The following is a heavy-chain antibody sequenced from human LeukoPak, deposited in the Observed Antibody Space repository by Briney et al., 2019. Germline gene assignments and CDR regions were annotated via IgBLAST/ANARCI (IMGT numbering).Heavy chain of an antibody. J-gene: IGHJ4*02. Sequence: GRCLRLSCAASGFTFSSYGMHWVRQAPGKGLEWVAVISYDGSNKYYADSVKGRFTISRDNSKNTLYLQMNSLRAEDTAVYYCAKEAAAGTHNDYWGQGTLVTVSS. CDR1: GFTFSSYG. D-gene: IGHD6-13*01. V-gene: IGHV3-30*18. CDR3: AKEAAAGTHNDY. CDR2: ISYDGSNK.